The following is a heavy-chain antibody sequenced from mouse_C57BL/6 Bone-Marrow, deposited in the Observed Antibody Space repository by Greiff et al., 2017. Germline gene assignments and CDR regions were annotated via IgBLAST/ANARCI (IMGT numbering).Heavy chain of an antibody. CDR1: GYTFTSYW. J-gene: IGHJ4*01. D-gene: IGHD2-4*01. Sequence: QVQLQQSGAELAKPGDSVKLSCKASGYTFTSYWMNWVNQRPGQGLEWIGYINPSSGYTKYNQKFKDKATMTADKSSSTAYMQLSSLTYEDSAVYYCARDGDYDDYAMDYWGQGTSVTVSS. CDR3: ARDGDYDDYAMDY. CDR2: INPSSGYT. V-gene: IGHV1-7*01.